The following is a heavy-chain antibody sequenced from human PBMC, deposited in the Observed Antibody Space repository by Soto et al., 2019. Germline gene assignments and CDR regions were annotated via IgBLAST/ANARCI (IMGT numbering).Heavy chain of an antibody. CDR3: ARLSVIAAAAAFDI. Sequence: SETLSLTCTVSGGSISSYYWSWIRQPPGKGLEWIGYIYYSGSTNYNPSLKSRVTISVDTSKNQFSLKLSSVTAADTAVYYCARLSVIAAAAAFDIWGQGTMVTVSS. D-gene: IGHD6-13*01. V-gene: IGHV4-59*08. J-gene: IGHJ3*02. CDR1: GGSISSYY. CDR2: IYYSGST.